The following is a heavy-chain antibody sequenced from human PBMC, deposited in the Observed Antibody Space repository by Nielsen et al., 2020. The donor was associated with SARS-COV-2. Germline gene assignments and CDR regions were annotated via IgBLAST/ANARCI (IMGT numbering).Heavy chain of an antibody. CDR3: ARGLDDSSGET. D-gene: IGHD3-22*01. CDR2: ISAGNGNT. V-gene: IGHV1-3*01. J-gene: IGHJ3*01. Sequence: ASVKVSCKASGYTFTSYAMHWVRQAPGQRLEWMGWISAGNGNTKYSQKFQGRVTITADKSTSTAYMELSSLRSEDTAVYYCARGLDDSSGETWGQGTMVTVSS. CDR1: GYTFTSYA.